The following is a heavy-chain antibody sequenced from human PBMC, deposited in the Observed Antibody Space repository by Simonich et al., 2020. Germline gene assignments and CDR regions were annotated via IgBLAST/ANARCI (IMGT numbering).Heavy chain of an antibody. CDR3: ARWIAVAGTGAYGMDV. Sequence: EVQLVESGGGQVKPGGSLRLSCAASGFTFSSYSMNWVRQAPGKGLEWVSSISSSSSYIYYADSGKGRFTISRDNAKNSLYLQMNSLRAEDTAVYYCARWIAVAGTGAYGMDVWGQGTTVTVSS. CDR1: GFTFSSYS. J-gene: IGHJ6*02. CDR2: ISSSSSYI. V-gene: IGHV3-21*01. D-gene: IGHD6-19*01.